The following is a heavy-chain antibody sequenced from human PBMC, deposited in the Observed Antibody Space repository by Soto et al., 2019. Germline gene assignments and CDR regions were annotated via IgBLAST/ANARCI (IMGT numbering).Heavy chain of an antibody. CDR3: AKDRLDY. Sequence: GGSLRLSCAGSGFTFSSYGMHWVREAPGKGLECVAVISYDGSNKCYADSVKGRFTISRDNSKNTLYLQMNSLRAEDTAVYYCAKDRLDYWGQGNLVTVSS. CDR1: GFTFSSYG. V-gene: IGHV3-30*18. J-gene: IGHJ4*02. CDR2: ISYDGSNK.